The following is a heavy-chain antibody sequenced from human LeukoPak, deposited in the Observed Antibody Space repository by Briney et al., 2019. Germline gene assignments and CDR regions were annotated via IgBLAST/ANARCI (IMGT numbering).Heavy chain of an antibody. D-gene: IGHD3-9*01. CDR2: IYSGGST. Sequence: PGGSLSLSCAASGFIVSSNYVSWVRQTPGRGREWVSVIYSGGSTYYADSVKGRFHIHRDNSKNTLYLQMNSLRAEDTAVYYCARGYDILTGYYFDYWGQGTLVTVSS. CDR1: GFIVSSNY. CDR3: ARGYDILTGYYFDY. J-gene: IGHJ4*02. V-gene: IGHV3-53*01.